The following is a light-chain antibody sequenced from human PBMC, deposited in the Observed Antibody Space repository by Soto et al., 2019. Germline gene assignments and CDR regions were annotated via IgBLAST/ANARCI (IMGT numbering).Light chain of an antibody. J-gene: IGLJ2*01. V-gene: IGLV1-40*01. Sequence: QSVLTQPPSVSGAPGQRVTIFCTGTTSNIGAGYDVHWYQQLPGTAPKLVIYGNINRPSGVPDRFSGSQSGTSAYLAITGLQAEDEADYYCQSYDSNLSGVLFGGGTKLTVL. CDR1: TSNIGAGYD. CDR3: QSYDSNLSGVL. CDR2: GNI.